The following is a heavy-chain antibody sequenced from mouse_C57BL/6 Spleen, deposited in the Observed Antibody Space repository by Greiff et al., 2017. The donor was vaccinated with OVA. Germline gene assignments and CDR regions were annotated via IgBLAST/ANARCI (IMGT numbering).Heavy chain of an antibody. CDR3: ARWDDYDELAY. Sequence: QVQLKQSGAELMKPGASVKLSCKATGYTFTGYWIEWVKQRPGHGLEWIGEILPGSGSTNYNEKFKGKATLTADTSSNTAYRRLSSLTTEDSAIYCCARWDDYDELAYWGQGTLVTVSA. CDR2: ILPGSGST. J-gene: IGHJ3*01. V-gene: IGHV1-9*01. D-gene: IGHD2-4*01. CDR1: GYTFTGYW.